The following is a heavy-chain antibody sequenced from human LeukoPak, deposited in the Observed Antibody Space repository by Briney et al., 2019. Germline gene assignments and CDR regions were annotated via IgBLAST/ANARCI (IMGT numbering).Heavy chain of an antibody. CDR2: ISGSGGTT. D-gene: IGHD3-9*01. J-gene: IGHJ5*02. Sequence: TGGSQRLSCAASGFTFSNYGMSWVRQASGEGLEWVSAISGSGGTTHYADSVKGRFTISSDNSKNTLYLQMNGLRDEDTAIYYCAKDGSPSFTIFVKKPNWFDPWGQGTLVTVSS. CDR3: AKDGSPSFTIFVKKPNWFDP. V-gene: IGHV3-23*01. CDR1: GFTFSNYG.